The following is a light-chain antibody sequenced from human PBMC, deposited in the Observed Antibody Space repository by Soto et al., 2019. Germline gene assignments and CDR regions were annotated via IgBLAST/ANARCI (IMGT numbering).Light chain of an antibody. J-gene: IGKJ4*01. Sequence: DIQLTQSPSFLSASVGDRLTITCRASQDIRRSLAWYQQKPGKAPNHLIYTVSTLQSGVPSSFSGSRAGTEFTLTISSLQPEDFATYYCQQFNSSPFTFGGGTKVEI. V-gene: IGKV1-9*01. CDR2: TVS. CDR3: QQFNSSPFT. CDR1: QDIRRS.